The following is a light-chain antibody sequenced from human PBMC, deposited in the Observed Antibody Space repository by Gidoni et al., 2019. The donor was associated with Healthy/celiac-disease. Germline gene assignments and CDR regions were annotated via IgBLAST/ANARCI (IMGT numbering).Light chain of an antibody. CDR3: QQRSNWLHT. Sequence: EIVLTQSPATLSLSPGERATLSCRASQSVSSYLAWYQQKPGQAPRLLIYDASKRATGIPARFSGSGSGTDFTLTISSLEPEDFEVYYCQQRSNWLHTFGQGTKLEIK. V-gene: IGKV3-11*01. CDR1: QSVSSY. CDR2: DAS. J-gene: IGKJ2*01.